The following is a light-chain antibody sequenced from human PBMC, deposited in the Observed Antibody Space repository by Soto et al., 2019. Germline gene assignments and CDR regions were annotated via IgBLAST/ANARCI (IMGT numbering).Light chain of an antibody. V-gene: IGLV7-43*01. J-gene: IGLJ2*01. Sequence: QTVVTQEPSLTVSPGGTVTLTCASRTGAVTSGYYPSWFQQKPGQAPRALIYSTSNKDSWTPARFSGALLGGKDALTLSGVQPEDEAEYYCQVYYGGVLAFGGGTKVTVL. CDR2: STS. CDR1: TGAVTSGYY. CDR3: QVYYGGVLA.